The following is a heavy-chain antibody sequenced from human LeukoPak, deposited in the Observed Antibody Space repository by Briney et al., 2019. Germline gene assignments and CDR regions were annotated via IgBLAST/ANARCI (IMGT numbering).Heavy chain of an antibody. CDR2: ISGSGGST. J-gene: IGHJ4*02. V-gene: IGHV3-23*01. CDR1: GFTLSSYS. Sequence: PGGSLRLSCAASGFTLSSYSMNWVRQAPGKGLEWVSAISGSGGSTYYADSVKGRFTISRDNSKNTLYLQMNSLRAEDTAVYYCAKDGTYYYGSGSYPHFDYWGQGTLVTVSS. CDR3: AKDGTYYYGSGSYPHFDY. D-gene: IGHD3-10*01.